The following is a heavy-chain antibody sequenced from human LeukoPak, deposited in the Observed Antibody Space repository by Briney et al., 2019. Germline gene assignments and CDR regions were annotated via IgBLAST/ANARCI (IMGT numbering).Heavy chain of an antibody. D-gene: IGHD2-2*01. CDR3: ARQPGYCSSTSCFPEGLFGY. V-gene: IGHV4-39*01. J-gene: IGHJ4*02. CDR2: INHSGST. Sequence: SETLSLTCTVSGGSISSSSYYWGWIRQPPGKGLEWIGEINHSGSTNYNPSLKSRVTISVDTSKNQFSLTLSSVTAADTAVYYCARQPGYCSSTSCFPEGLFGYWGQGTLVTVSS. CDR1: GGSISSSSYY.